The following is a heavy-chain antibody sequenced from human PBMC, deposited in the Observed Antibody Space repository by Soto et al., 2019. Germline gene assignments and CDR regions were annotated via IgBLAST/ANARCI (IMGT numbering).Heavy chain of an antibody. J-gene: IGHJ3*02. CDR3: ASLHDYYDSSGYDAFDI. D-gene: IGHD3-22*01. Sequence: GGALRLCCAASGFTFSSYGVHWVRQAPGKGLEWVAVIWYDGSNKYYADSVKGRFTISRDNSKNTLYLQMNSLRAEDTAVYYCASLHDYYDSSGYDAFDIWGQGTMVTVSS. V-gene: IGHV3-33*01. CDR2: IWYDGSNK. CDR1: GFTFSSYG.